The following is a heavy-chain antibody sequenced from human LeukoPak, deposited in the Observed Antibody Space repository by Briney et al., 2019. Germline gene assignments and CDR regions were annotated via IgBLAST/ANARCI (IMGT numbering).Heavy chain of an antibody. CDR2: INWNGGGT. V-gene: IGHV3-20*04. D-gene: IGHD3-16*01. J-gene: IGHJ6*02. Sequence: PGGSLRLSCAATGFTFKDYGMHWVRQPPGKGLEWVSSINWNGGGTNYVDSVKGRFTISRDDARNSLYLQMGSLRAEDTAVYYCATYTHWVAGDVWGQGTTVTVSS. CDR3: ATYTHWVAGDV. CDR1: GFTFKDYG.